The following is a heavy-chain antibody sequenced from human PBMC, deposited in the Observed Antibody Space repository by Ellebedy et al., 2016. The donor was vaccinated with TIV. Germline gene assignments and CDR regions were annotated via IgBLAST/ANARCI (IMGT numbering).Heavy chain of an antibody. Sequence: SETLSLXXTVSGGSISSYYWSWIRQTPGKGLEWIGSISYYGNTNYNPSLKSRVTISVDTSKNQFSLKLSSVTAADTAVYYCARSRDLSDYWGQGTLVTVSS. V-gene: IGHV4-59*08. J-gene: IGHJ4*02. CDR3: ARSRDLSDY. CDR1: GGSISSYY. CDR2: ISYYGNT. D-gene: IGHD5-24*01.